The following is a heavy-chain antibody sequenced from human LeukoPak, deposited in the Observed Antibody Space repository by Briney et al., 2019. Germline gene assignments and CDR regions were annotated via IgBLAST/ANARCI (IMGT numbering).Heavy chain of an antibody. CDR3: ATGYASGWTSDFDY. Sequence: PGGSLRLSCAASGFTFSSYGMHWIRQPPGKGLEWIGTVYYDGRTYYNPSVKSRATLSKDTSDNRFSLDLRSVTASDTAVYYCATGYASGWTSDFDYWGQGILVTVSP. CDR1: GFTFSSYG. J-gene: IGHJ4*02. V-gene: IGHV4-38-2*01. D-gene: IGHD6-19*01. CDR2: VYYDGRT.